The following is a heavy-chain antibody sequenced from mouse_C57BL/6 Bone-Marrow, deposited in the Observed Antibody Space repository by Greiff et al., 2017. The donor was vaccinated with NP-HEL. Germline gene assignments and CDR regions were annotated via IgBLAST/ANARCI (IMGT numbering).Heavy chain of an antibody. J-gene: IGHJ2*01. Sequence: EVQLQQSGPELVTPGASVKISCKASGYTFTDYYLNWVKQSHGKSLKWIVDLNPNNGGPSYNQKFKGKDTLTVDKSSSTADMELRRLTSEDSAVYYCARGGDVGYWGQGTTLTVSS. CDR1: GYTFTDYY. CDR2: LNPNNGGP. D-gene: IGHD3-3*01. CDR3: ARGGDVGY. V-gene: IGHV1-26*01.